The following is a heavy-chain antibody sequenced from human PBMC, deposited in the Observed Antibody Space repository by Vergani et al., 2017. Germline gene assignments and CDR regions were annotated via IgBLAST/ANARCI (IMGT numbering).Heavy chain of an antibody. V-gene: IGHV4-61*02. D-gene: IGHD4-17*01. CDR3: ARATVDAFDI. J-gene: IGHJ3*02. Sequence: QVQRQESGPGLVKPSQTLSLTCTVSGGSIRSGSSYWGWLRQPAGKGLGWIGRIYTSGSPNYNPSLKSRVTISVDTSKNQFSLKLGSVTAADTAVYYCARATVDAFDIWGQGTMVTVSS. CDR2: IYTSGSP. CDR1: GGSIRSGSSY.